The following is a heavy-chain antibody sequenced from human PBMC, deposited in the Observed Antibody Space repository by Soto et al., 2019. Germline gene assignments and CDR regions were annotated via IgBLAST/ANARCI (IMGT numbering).Heavy chain of an antibody. CDR2: IKSKTDGGTT. J-gene: IGHJ4*02. CDR3: TTDRFAIHLWFDY. Sequence: EVQLVESGGGLVKPGGSLRLSCAASGFTFSNAWMSWVRQAPGKGLEWVGRIKSKTDGGTTDYAAPVKGRFTISRDDSKNTLYLQMNSLKTEDTAVYYCTTDRFAIHLWFDYWGQGTLVTVSS. V-gene: IGHV3-15*01. CDR1: GFTFSNAW. D-gene: IGHD5-18*01.